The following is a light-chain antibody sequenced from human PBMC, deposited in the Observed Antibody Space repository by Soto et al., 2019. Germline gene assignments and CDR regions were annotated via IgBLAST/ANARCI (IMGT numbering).Light chain of an antibody. Sequence: DIQMTQSPSSLSASVGDRVTITCRASLTIGDSLSWFQQKAGKPPTLLIYGASALQSGVPARFSGSGSGTDFTLTISNMQREDFATYYCLQTYNLPRTFGHGTKVDIK. CDR3: LQTYNLPRT. V-gene: IGKV1-39*01. J-gene: IGKJ1*01. CDR1: LTIGDS. CDR2: GAS.